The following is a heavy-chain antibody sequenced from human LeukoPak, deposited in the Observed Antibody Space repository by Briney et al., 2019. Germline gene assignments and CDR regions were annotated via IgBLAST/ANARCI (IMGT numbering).Heavy chain of an antibody. V-gene: IGHV3-30*02. CDR2: IRSDGRNK. Sequence: GGSLRLSCAASGFTFSSYGMQFSSYGMHWVRQAPGQRLEWVAFIRSDGRNKYYADSVKGRFTISRDNTKNMLYLQMNSLRAEDTAVYYCAKLKINYYYYMDVWGKGTTVIVSS. J-gene: IGHJ6*03. CDR1: GFTFSSYGMQFSSYG. CDR3: AKLKINYYYYMDV. D-gene: IGHD3-16*01.